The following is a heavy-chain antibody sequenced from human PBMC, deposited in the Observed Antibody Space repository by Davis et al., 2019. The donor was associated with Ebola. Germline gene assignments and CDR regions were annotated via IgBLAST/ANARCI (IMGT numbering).Heavy chain of an antibody. CDR1: GFTFSSYG. CDR2: ISSSGSTI. D-gene: IGHD3-10*01. V-gene: IGHV3-48*04. Sequence: GESLKISCAASGFTFSSYGMHWVRQAPGKGLEWVSYISSSGSTIYYADSVKGRFTISRDNAKNSLYLQMNSLRAEDTAVYYCARDDYYGSRLSSPMGDYWGQGTLVTVSS. J-gene: IGHJ4*02. CDR3: ARDDYYGSRLSSPMGDY.